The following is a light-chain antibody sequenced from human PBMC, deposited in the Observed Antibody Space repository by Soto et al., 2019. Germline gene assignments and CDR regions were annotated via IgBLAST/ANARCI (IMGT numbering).Light chain of an antibody. CDR2: KVS. CDR3: MQATQSSWT. J-gene: IGKJ1*01. V-gene: IGKV2-24*01. CDR1: QSLVHNDGNTC. Sequence: DIVMTQTPPSSPVTLGQASSISCRSSQSLVHNDGNTCLSWFQQRPGQPPRLLIYKVSDRFSGVPDRFSGSGAGTDFTLTISRVEAEDVGVYYCMQATQSSWTFGQGTKVDIK.